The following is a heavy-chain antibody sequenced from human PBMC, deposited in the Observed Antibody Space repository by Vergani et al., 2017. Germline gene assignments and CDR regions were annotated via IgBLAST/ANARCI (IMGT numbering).Heavy chain of an antibody. V-gene: IGHV3-53*02. CDR1: GFPVSSTY. J-gene: IGHJ6*03. D-gene: IGHD1-7*01. Sequence: EVQLVETGGGLIQPGGSLRLSCASSGFPVSSTYMSWVRQAPGEGREGVSVMYSGGSTYYADYVKGRFTISSDNSKDKLYLQMNSLRAKVRAVYYLARTRGDGNYPYYYYYRNVWGKGTTVTVSS. CDR2: MYSGGST. CDR3: ARTRGDGNYPYYYYYRNV.